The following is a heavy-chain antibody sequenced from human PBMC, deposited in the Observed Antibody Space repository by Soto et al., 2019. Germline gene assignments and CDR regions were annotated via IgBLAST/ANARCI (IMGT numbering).Heavy chain of an antibody. CDR2: CRSRADNYAT. J-gene: IGHJ4*02. Sequence: EVQLVESGGGLVQPGGSLRLSCATSGITFSDHDMDWVRQAPGKGLEWLGRCRSRADNYATDYAASVKGRFTFSRDDSKSSLALHMRSLKTGDTAMYYCVLWVRGLINYWGQGTLVTVSS. CDR1: GITFSDHD. V-gene: IGHV3-72*01. D-gene: IGHD3-10*01. CDR3: VLWVRGLINY.